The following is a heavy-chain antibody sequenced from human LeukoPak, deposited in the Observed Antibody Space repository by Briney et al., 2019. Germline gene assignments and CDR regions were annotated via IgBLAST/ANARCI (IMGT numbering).Heavy chain of an antibody. Sequence: GGSLRLSCAASGFTFDDYAMHWVRQAPGKGLEWLSGISWNSGSIGYADSVKGRFTISRDNAKNSLYLQMNSLRAEDTALYYCAKDPMVRGVRPIYMDVWGKGTTVTISS. CDR1: GFTFDDYA. J-gene: IGHJ6*03. D-gene: IGHD3-10*01. CDR2: ISWNSGSI. V-gene: IGHV3-9*01. CDR3: AKDPMVRGVRPIYMDV.